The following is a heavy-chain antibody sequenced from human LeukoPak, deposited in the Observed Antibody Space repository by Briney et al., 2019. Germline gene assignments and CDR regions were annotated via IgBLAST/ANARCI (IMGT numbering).Heavy chain of an antibody. CDR3: ARDRTTVTLFDY. CDR2: ISTDGAIT. Sequence: GGSLRLSCAASGFTFTSVWMHWFRQVPGRGLVWISRISTDGAITGYADSVKGRFTISRDNAKNTLYLQMNSLRAEDMAVYYCARDRTTVTLFDYWGQGALVTVSS. V-gene: IGHV3-74*01. D-gene: IGHD4-17*01. CDR1: GFTFTSVW. J-gene: IGHJ4*02.